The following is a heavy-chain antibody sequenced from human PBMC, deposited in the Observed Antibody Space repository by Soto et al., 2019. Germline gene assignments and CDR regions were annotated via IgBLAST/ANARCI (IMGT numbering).Heavy chain of an antibody. D-gene: IGHD2-2*01. CDR3: ARLIHCKTTSCYFDY. Sequence: QLQLQESGPGLVKPSETLSLTCTVSGGSISSSSYYWAWVRQPPGKGLEWIGSIYYSGTTYYNPSLKSRVTISEDTSKNQFSLKLSSVTAADTAVFYCARLIHCKTTSCYFDYWGQGTLVTVS. V-gene: IGHV4-39*01. J-gene: IGHJ4*02. CDR2: IYYSGTT. CDR1: GGSISSSSYY.